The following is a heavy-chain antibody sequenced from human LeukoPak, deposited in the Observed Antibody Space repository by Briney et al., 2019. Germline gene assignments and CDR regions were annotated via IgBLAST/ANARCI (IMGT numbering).Heavy chain of an antibody. CDR3: ARRSYGTDYFDY. CDR2: IHYSGST. CDR1: GGSISSYY. V-gene: IGHV4-59*08. D-gene: IGHD5-18*01. Sequence: SETLSLTSTVSGGSISSYYWSWIRQPPGKGLECIGYIHYSGSTNYNPSLKSRVTISVDTSKNQFSLKLSSVTAADTAVYYCARRSYGTDYFDYWGQGTLVTVSS. J-gene: IGHJ4*02.